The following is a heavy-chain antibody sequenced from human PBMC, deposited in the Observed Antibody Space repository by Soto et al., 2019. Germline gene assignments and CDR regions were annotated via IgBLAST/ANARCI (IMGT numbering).Heavy chain of an antibody. CDR1: GGSISSGGYY. CDR2: IYYSGST. J-gene: IGHJ5*02. V-gene: IGHV4-31*03. D-gene: IGHD3-10*01. Sequence: SETLSLACTVSGGSISSGGYYWSWIRQHPGKGLEWIGYIYYSGSTYYNPSLKSRVTISVDTSKNQFSLKLSSVTAADTAVYYCARGYGSGSFPFRWFDPWGQGTLVTVSS. CDR3: ARGYGSGSFPFRWFDP.